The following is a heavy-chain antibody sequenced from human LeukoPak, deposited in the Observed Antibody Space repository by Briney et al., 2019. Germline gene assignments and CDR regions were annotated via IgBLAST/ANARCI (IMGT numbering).Heavy chain of an antibody. V-gene: IGHV3-64*01. D-gene: IGHD5-12*01. Sequence: PGGSLRLSCAASGFTFSNYAMHWVRQAPGKGLEYVSAISSNGGSTYYANSVKGRFTISRDNSKNTLYLQMGSLRAEDMAVYYCARAWIYSGCVYFDYWGQGTLVTVSS. CDR2: ISSNGGST. CDR1: GFTFSNYA. CDR3: ARAWIYSGCVYFDY. J-gene: IGHJ4*02.